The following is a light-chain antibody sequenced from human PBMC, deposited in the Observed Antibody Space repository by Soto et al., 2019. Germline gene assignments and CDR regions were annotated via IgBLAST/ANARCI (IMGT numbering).Light chain of an antibody. Sequence: SYELTQPPSVSVSPGQTASITCSGDKLGDKYACWYQQKPGQSPVLVIYQDNKRPSGIPERFSGSNSGNTATLNISGTQAMDEADYYCQAWDSIVVFGGGTKVTVL. CDR2: QDN. CDR1: KLGDKY. J-gene: IGLJ2*01. V-gene: IGLV3-1*01. CDR3: QAWDSIVV.